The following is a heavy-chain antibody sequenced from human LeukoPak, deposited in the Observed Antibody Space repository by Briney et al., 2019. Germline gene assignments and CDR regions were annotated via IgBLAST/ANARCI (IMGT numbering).Heavy chain of an antibody. CDR3: ARATVTRWFDP. D-gene: IGHD4-17*01. J-gene: IGHJ5*02. CDR1: GFAFSSFG. V-gene: IGHV3-33*01. CDR2: IWYDGTNK. Sequence: GPSLRLSCAASGFAFSSFGMHWVSQAPGRGLEWEAVIWYDGTNKYYADSVKGRFTISRDNSKNTMYLQMNSLRAEDTAVYYCARATVTRWFDPWGQGTLVTVSS.